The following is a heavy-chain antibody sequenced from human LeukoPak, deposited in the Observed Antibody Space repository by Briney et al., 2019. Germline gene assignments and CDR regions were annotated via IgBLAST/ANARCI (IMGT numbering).Heavy chain of an antibody. CDR3: AAQHCSSTSCYLY. D-gene: IGHD2-2*01. CDR1: GYTFTGYY. Sequence: ASVKVSCKASGYTFTGYYMHWVRQAPGQGLEWMGWVNPNSGGTNYAQKFQGRVTMTRDTSISTAYMELSRLRSDDTAVYYCAAQHCSSTSCYLYWGQGTLVTVSS. J-gene: IGHJ4*02. V-gene: IGHV1-2*02. CDR2: VNPNSGGT.